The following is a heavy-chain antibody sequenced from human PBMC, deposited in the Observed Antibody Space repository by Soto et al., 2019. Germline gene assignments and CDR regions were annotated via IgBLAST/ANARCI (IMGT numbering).Heavy chain of an antibody. CDR2: IYYSGSP. Sequence: QVQLRESGPGLVKPSETLSLTCTVSGGSLRSYYWSWIRQPPGKGLEWIGYIYYSGSPNYNPSLKSRVTLSVDRTKNQFSLELSSVTATNTAVYYCARATSGSYPGTMDVWGQGTTVTVSS. V-gene: IGHV4-59*01. CDR3: ARATSGSYPGTMDV. D-gene: IGHD1-26*01. CDR1: GGSLRSYY. J-gene: IGHJ6*02.